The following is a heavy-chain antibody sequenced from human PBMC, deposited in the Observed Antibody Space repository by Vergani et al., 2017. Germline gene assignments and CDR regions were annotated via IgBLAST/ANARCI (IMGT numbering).Heavy chain of an antibody. J-gene: IGHJ4*02. CDR3: ASQPTYCSSTRCYVDY. CDR1: GGTFSSYA. Sequence: QVQLVQSGAEVKKPGSSVKVSCKASGGTFSSYAISWVRQAPGQGLEWMGGIIPIFGTANYAQKFQGRVRITADESTSTAYMELSSLRSEDTAVYYCASQPTYCSSTRCYVDYWGQGTLVTVSS. CDR2: IIPIFGTA. D-gene: IGHD2-2*01. V-gene: IGHV1-69*01.